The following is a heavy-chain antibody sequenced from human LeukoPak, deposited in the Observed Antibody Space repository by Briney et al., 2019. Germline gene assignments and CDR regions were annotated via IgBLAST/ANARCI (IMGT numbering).Heavy chain of an antibody. CDR1: GFTFSSYA. Sequence: GSLRLSCAASGFTFSSYAMSWVRQAPGKGLEWVSAISGSGGSTYYADSVKGRFTISRDNSKNTLYLQMNSLRAEDTAVYYCAKDGYCTNGVCYDYYFDYWGQGTLVTVSS. CDR3: AKDGYCTNGVCYDYYFDY. V-gene: IGHV3-23*01. CDR2: ISGSGGST. J-gene: IGHJ4*02. D-gene: IGHD2-8*01.